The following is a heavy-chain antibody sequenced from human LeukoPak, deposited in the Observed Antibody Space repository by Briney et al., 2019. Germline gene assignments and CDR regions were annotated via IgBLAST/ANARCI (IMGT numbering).Heavy chain of an antibody. CDR2: IDPNSGGT. V-gene: IGHV1-2*06. CDR3: ARDRGYSYGTVSPYYYMDV. CDR1: GYTFTGYY. D-gene: IGHD5-18*01. Sequence: ASVKVSCKASGYTFTGYYMHWVRQAPGQGLEWMGRIDPNSGGTNYAQKFQGRVTMTRDTSISTAYMELSRLRSDDTAVYYCARDRGYSYGTVSPYYYMDVWGKGTTVTVSS. J-gene: IGHJ6*03.